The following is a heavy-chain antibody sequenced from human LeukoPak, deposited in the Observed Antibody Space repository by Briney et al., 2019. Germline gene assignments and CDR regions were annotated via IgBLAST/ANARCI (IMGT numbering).Heavy chain of an antibody. CDR3: ARGRIAAASNFDY. D-gene: IGHD6-13*01. CDR1: GYTFIGYY. J-gene: IGHJ4*02. V-gene: IGHV1-69*06. Sequence: ASVKVSCKASGYTFIGYYTHWVRQAPGQGLEWMGGIIPIFGTANYAQKFQGRVTITADKSTSTAYMELSSLRSEDTAVYYCARGRIAAASNFDYWGQGTLVTVSS. CDR2: IIPIFGTA.